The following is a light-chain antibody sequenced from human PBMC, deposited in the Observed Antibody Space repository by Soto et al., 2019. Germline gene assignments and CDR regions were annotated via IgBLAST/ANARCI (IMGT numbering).Light chain of an antibody. Sequence: DIQMTQSPSSLSASVGDRVTITCRASQSISSYLNWYQQKPGKAPKLLIYAASSLQSGVPSRFSGSGSGTDFTLTISSLQSEHLGVYYCQQDSSWPLTFGGGTKVEIK. CDR3: QQDSSWPLT. J-gene: IGKJ4*01. V-gene: IGKV1-39*01. CDR1: QSISSY. CDR2: AAS.